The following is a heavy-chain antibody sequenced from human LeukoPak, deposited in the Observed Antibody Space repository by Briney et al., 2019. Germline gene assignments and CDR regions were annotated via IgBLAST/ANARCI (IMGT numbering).Heavy chain of an antibody. J-gene: IGHJ4*02. CDR3: AKDLTTGNYGYYFDF. D-gene: IGHD1-7*01. CDR1: GFTFSNYA. CDR2: ITASGGSP. Sequence: PGGSLRLSCAASGFTFSNYAMTWVRQAPGKGLEWVSTITASGGSPYYADSVKGRFTISRDRSKNTLYLQMNSLRAEDTAVYFCAKDLTTGNYGYYFDFWGQGTLVTVSS. V-gene: IGHV3-23*01.